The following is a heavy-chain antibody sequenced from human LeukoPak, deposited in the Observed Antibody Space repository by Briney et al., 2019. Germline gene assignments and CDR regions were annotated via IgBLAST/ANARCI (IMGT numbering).Heavy chain of an antibody. J-gene: IGHJ3*02. Sequence: PSETLSLTCAVYGGSFSGYYWSWIRQPPGKGLEWIGEINHSGSTNYNPSLKSRVTISVDTSKNQFSLKLSSVTAADTAVYYCARDYEQWLARDAFDIWGQGTMVTVSS. V-gene: IGHV4-34*01. D-gene: IGHD6-19*01. CDR2: INHSGST. CDR1: GGSFSGYY. CDR3: ARDYEQWLARDAFDI.